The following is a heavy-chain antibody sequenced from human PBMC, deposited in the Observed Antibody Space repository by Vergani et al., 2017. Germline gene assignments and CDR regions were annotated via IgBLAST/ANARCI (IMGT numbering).Heavy chain of an antibody. CDR3: ASDYYDSSGYGGY. V-gene: IGHV4-34*01. CDR1: GGSFSGYY. D-gene: IGHD3-22*01. CDR2: INHSGST. Sequence: QVQLQQWGAGLLKPSETLSLTCAVYGGSFSGYYWSWIRQPPGKGLEWIGEINHSGSTNYTPSLKIRVTISIDTSKNQFSLKLSSVTAADTAVYYCASDYYDSSGYGGYWGQGTLVTVSS. J-gene: IGHJ4*02.